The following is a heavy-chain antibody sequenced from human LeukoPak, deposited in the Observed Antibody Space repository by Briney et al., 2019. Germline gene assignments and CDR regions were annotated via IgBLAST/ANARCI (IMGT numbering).Heavy chain of an antibody. CDR2: ISGSGGST. D-gene: IGHD3-10*01. CDR1: GFTFNNYN. V-gene: IGHV3-23*01. CDR3: AKDRGIISDY. J-gene: IGHJ4*02. Sequence: GGSLRLSCATSGFTFNNYNMNWVRQAPGRALEWVSAISGSGGSTYYADSVKGRFTISRDNSKNTLYLQMNSLRVEDTAVYYCAKDRGIISDYWGQGTLVTVSS.